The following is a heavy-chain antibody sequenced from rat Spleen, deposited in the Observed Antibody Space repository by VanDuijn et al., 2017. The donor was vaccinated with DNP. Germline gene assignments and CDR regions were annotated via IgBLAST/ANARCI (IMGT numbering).Heavy chain of an antibody. D-gene: IGHD4-3*01. Sequence: QVQLKESGPGLVQPSQTLSLPCTVSGFSLTSNSVSWVRQPPGQGLEWMGTIWSGGTTDYNPAFKSRLSISRDTSESQVFLKMNSLQTEDTAIYFCTRTGSYKSGYYFDYWGQGVMVTASS. CDR2: IWSGGTT. J-gene: IGHJ2*01. CDR3: TRTGSYKSGYYFDY. CDR1: GFSLTSNS. V-gene: IGHV2-1*01.